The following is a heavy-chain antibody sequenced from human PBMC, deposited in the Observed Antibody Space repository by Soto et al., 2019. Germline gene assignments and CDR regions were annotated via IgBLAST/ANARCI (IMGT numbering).Heavy chain of an antibody. CDR3: AKGGSGYDYWDY. V-gene: IGHV3-30*18. D-gene: IGHD5-12*01. CDR2: VSYDGGHK. CDR1: GFTCSNCG. Sequence: PGGSLRLSCAASGFTCSNCGMHWVRQAPGKGLAWVAVVSYDGGHKNYADSVKGRFTISRDNSKNTLFLQMNSLRTEDTAVYYCAKGGSGYDYWDYWGQGTLVTVSS. J-gene: IGHJ4*02.